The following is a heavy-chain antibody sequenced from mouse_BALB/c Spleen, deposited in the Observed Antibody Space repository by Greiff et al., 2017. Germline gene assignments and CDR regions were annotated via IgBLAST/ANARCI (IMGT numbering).Heavy chain of an antibody. CDR2: IYPGDGDT. Sequence: VQLQQSGAELARPGASVKLSCKASGYTFTSYWMQWVKQRPGQGLEWIGAIYPGDGDTRYTQKFKGKATLTADKSSSTAYMQLSSLASEDSAVYYCAGGNYDWYFDVWGAGTTVTVSS. CDR1: GYTFTSYW. V-gene: IGHV1-87*01. CDR3: AGGNYDWYFDV. J-gene: IGHJ1*01. D-gene: IGHD2-1*01.